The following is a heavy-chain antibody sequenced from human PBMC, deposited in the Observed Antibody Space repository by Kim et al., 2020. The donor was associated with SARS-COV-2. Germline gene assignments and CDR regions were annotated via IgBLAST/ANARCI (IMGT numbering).Heavy chain of an antibody. D-gene: IGHD6-25*01. CDR1: GSTFSDYW. CDR2: IKQDGSEK. Sequence: GGSLRLSCAASGSTFSDYWMSWVRQAPGKGLEWVANIKQDGSEKYYVDSVKGRFTISRDNAKNSLYLQMNSLRAEDAAVYYCSAGNAFDIWGQGTMVTVSS. CDR3: SAGNAFDI. J-gene: IGHJ3*02. V-gene: IGHV3-7*01.